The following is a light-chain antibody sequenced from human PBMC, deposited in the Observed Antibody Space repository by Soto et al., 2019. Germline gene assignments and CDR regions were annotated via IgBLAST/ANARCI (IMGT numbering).Light chain of an antibody. V-gene: IGKV3-20*01. J-gene: IGKJ3*01. CDR2: GAS. Sequence: EIVLTQSPGTLSLSPGERATLSCRPSQSLISNNVAWYQQKPGQAPRLLIYGASRRATGIPDRFSGSGSGTDFTLTINRLEPEDFAVYYCQQYGSSPTTFGPGTKVDIK. CDR1: QSLISNN. CDR3: QQYGSSPTT.